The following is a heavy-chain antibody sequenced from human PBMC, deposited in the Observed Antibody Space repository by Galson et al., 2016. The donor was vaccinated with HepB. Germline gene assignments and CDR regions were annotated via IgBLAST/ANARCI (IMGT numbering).Heavy chain of an antibody. CDR3: ARDWDFNMDC. CDR2: SNLYDGTI. Sequence: SVKVSCKASGYIFTSSGISWMRQAPGQGLEWVGWSNLYDGTINYARKFQGRVSLTTDTSTSTAYMELRSLIFDDTAVYYCARDWDFNMDCWGKGTTVTVSS. J-gene: IGHJ6*03. D-gene: IGHD1-26*01. V-gene: IGHV1-18*04. CDR1: GYIFTSSG.